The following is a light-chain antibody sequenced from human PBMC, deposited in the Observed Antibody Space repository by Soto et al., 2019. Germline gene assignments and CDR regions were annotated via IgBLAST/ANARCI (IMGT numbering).Light chain of an antibody. CDR2: GAS. V-gene: IGKV1-5*01. CDR3: QSYNSYSIFI. CDR1: QSISSW. J-gene: IGKJ3*01. Sequence: DIQMTQSPSTLSASVGDRVTITCRASQSISSWLAWYQQKPGKAPKLLIYGASSLESGVPSRFSGSGSGTEFTLTISSLQPDDFATYYCQSYNSYSIFIFGPGTKVDIK.